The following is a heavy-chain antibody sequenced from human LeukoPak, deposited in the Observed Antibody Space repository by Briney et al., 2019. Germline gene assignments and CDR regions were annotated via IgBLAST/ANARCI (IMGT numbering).Heavy chain of an antibody. CDR1: GFTFSSYE. D-gene: IGHD3-9*01. J-gene: IGHJ4*02. V-gene: IGHV3-48*03. Sequence: PGGSLRLSCAASGFTFSSYEMNWVRQAPGKGLEWVSYISSSGSTIYYADSVKGRFTISRDNAKNSLYLQMNSLRAEDTAVYYCAKGGDILTLVYYFDYWGQGTLVTVSS. CDR2: ISSSGSTI. CDR3: AKGGDILTLVYYFDY.